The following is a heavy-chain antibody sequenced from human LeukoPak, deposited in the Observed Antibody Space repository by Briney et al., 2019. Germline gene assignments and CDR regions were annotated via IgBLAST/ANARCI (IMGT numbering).Heavy chain of an antibody. Sequence: SETLSLTCTVSGGSISGYYWTWIRQPAGKGLEWIGRMYTTGSTDYNPSLKSRVTISVDTSKNQFSLKLSSVTAADTAVYYCARDGRTVGGSGRTDYWGQGTLVTVSS. D-gene: IGHD3-10*01. V-gene: IGHV4-4*07. J-gene: IGHJ4*02. CDR1: GGSISGYY. CDR2: MYTTGST. CDR3: ARDGRTVGGSGRTDY.